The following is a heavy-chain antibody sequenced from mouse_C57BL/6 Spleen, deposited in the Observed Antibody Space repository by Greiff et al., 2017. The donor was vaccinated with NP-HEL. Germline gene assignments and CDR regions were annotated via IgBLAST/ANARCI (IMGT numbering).Heavy chain of an antibody. D-gene: IGHD1-1*01. Sequence: VQLQQSGAELVKPGASVKLSCTASGFNIKDYYMHWVKQRTEQGLEWIGRIDPEDGETKYAPKFQGKATITADTSSNTAYLQLSSLTSEDTAVYYCAREFITTVVAPFYYAMDYWGQGTSVTVSS. J-gene: IGHJ4*01. CDR1: GFNIKDYY. CDR3: AREFITTVVAPFYYAMDY. V-gene: IGHV14-2*01. CDR2: IDPEDGET.